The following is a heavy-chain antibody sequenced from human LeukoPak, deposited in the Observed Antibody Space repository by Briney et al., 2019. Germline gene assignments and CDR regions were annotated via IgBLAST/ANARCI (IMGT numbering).Heavy chain of an antibody. CDR2: MSPNSGDT. CDR1: GYTFTSYD. CDR3: ARADFIGVPRGDY. J-gene: IGHJ4*02. V-gene: IGHV1-8*01. Sequence: ASVKVSCKASGYTFTSYDFNWVRQATGQRPEWMGWMSPNSGDTGYAQKFQDRVTMTRNTSISTAYMKLSSLRSDDTAVYYCARADFIGVPRGDYWGQGTLVTVSS. D-gene: IGHD3/OR15-3a*01.